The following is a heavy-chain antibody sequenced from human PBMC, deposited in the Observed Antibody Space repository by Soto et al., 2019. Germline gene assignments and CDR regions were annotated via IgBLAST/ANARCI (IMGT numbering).Heavy chain of an antibody. J-gene: IGHJ4*02. Sequence: QVQLVQSGAEVKKPGSLVKVSCKASGGSFSSYTISWVRQAPGQGLEWMGRIIPMLAIANYAQKFQGRVTFTADKSTSTAYMELSSLRSEDTAMYYCAFLMDCTNGVCRADYWGLGTLVTVSS. CDR2: IIPMLAIA. CDR3: AFLMDCTNGVCRADY. D-gene: IGHD2-8*01. CDR1: GGSFSSYT. V-gene: IGHV1-69*02.